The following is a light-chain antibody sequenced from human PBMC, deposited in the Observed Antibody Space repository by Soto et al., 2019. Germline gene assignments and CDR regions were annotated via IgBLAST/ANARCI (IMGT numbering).Light chain of an antibody. CDR2: GAS. J-gene: IGKJ5*01. Sequence: EIVLTQSPGTLSLSVGESVTLSCRASQSVNSDSLAWYQQKPGQSPRLLIYGASNRATGIPDRFSGSGSGTDFTLSISRVEPEDFTVYYCQQYGTSPPVTFGQGTRLEI. CDR1: QSVNSDS. V-gene: IGKV3-20*01. CDR3: QQYGTSPPVT.